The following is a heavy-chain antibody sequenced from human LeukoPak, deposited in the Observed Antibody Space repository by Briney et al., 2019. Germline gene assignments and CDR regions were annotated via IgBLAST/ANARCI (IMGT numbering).Heavy chain of an antibody. CDR2: IYWDDDK. J-gene: IGHJ6*03. CDR3: ARLNYDILTGQNTNYYYYYMDV. V-gene: IGHV2-5*02. Sequence: SGPTLVKPTQTLTLTCTFSGFSLSTSGVGVGWIRQPPGKALEWLALIYWDDDKRYSTSLKTRLTISKDTSKNQVVLTMTNMDPVDTATYYCARLNYDILTGQNTNYYYYYMDVWGKGTTVTISS. CDR1: GFSLSTSGVG. D-gene: IGHD3-9*01.